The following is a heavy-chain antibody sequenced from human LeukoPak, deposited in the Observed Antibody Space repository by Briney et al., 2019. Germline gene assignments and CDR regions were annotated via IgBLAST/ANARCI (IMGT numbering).Heavy chain of an antibody. D-gene: IGHD6-13*01. CDR3: ARLPSADSSSSI. V-gene: IGHV1-69*13. J-gene: IGHJ4*02. Sequence: GASVKVSCKASGGXFSSYTISWVRQAPGQGLEWMGGIIPLFGTPNYAQKFQGRVTITADESTSTAYMELSSLRSDDTAVYYCARLPSADSSSSIWGQGTLVTVAS. CDR1: GGXFSSYT. CDR2: IIPLFGTP.